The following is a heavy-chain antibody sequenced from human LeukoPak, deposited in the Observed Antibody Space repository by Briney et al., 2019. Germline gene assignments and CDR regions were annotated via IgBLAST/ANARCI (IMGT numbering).Heavy chain of an antibody. CDR2: ISGNNDNP. V-gene: IGHV1-18*04. CDR1: GYTFSNCG. D-gene: IGHD1-26*01. Sequence: ASVKVSCKASGYTFSNCGISGVRQAPGQGLEWMGWISGNNDNPNYGQNFQGRFTVTSDSSTSTAYMELRNLRSDDTAVYYCARDGTSKDDYWGQGTLVTVSS. CDR3: ARDGTSKDDY. J-gene: IGHJ4*02.